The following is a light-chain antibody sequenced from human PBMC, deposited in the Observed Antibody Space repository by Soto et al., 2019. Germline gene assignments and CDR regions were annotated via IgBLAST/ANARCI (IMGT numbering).Light chain of an antibody. CDR3: HQRQYWPPIT. CDR2: DAS. Sequence: VLTQSPATLSLSPGERATLSCRTSLSVSVYLDWYQQKPGQAPRLLISDASNRATGIPARFSGSGSGTDFTLTISSLEPEDFAVYYCHQRQYWPPITFGQGTRMEIK. V-gene: IGKV3-11*01. CDR1: LSVSVY. J-gene: IGKJ5*01.